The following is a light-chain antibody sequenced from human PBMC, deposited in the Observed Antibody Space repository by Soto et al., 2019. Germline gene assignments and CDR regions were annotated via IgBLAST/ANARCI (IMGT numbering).Light chain of an antibody. V-gene: IGLV2-23*01. CDR2: EGS. J-gene: IGLJ2*01. CDR1: SSDVGSYNL. Sequence: QSALTQPASVSGSPGQSITISCTGTSSDVGSYNLVSWYQQHPGKAPKLMIYEGSKRPSGVSNRFSGSKSGNTASLTISGRQAEDEADYYCCSYAGSSISVVFGGGTKLTVL. CDR3: CSYAGSSISVV.